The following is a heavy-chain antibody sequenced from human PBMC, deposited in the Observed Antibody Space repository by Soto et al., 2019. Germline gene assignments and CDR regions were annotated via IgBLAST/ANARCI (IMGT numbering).Heavy chain of an antibody. CDR1: GFTVSSNY. J-gene: IGHJ4*02. CDR2: IYSGGST. V-gene: IGHV3-53*01. CDR3: ESGPHGDYFDY. Sequence: PGGSLRLSCAASGFTVSSNYMSWVRQAPGKGLEWVSVIYSGGSTYYADSVKGRFTISRDNSKNTLYLQMNSLRAEDTAVYYCESGPHGDYFDYLGQVTLVTVSS. D-gene: IGHD4-17*01.